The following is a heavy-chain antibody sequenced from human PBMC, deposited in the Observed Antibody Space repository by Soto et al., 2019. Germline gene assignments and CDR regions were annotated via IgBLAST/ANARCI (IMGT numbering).Heavy chain of an antibody. D-gene: IGHD5-18*01. CDR3: ARVLGGAALVGD. CDR2: IKPGSGDT. J-gene: IGHJ4*01. V-gene: IGHV1-46*03. CDR1: GYTFPSYF. Sequence: ASVKVSCKASGYTFPSYFIHWVRQAPGQGLEWMGMIKPGSGDTVYAQKLQGRITVTRDTSTRTVYMELSSLTPEDAAVYYCARVLGGAALVGDWGQ.